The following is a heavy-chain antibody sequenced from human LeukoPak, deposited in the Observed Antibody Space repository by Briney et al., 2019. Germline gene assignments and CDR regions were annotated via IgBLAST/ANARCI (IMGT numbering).Heavy chain of an antibody. V-gene: IGHV4-59*11. CDR3: ARVQIVSPTIRFDP. Sequence: SETLSLTCTVSGDSINNHQWSWIRQPPGKGLEWIGYIHYSGRTNYHPSLKSRVTISIDTSKNQSSLNMNSVTSMDTAVYYCARVQIVSPTIRFDPWGQGTLVAVSS. J-gene: IGHJ5*02. D-gene: IGHD2-2*02. CDR1: GDSINNHQ. CDR2: IHYSGRT.